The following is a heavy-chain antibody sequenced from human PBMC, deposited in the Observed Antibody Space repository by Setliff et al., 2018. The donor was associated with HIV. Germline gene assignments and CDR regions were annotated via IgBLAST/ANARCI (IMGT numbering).Heavy chain of an antibody. V-gene: IGHV1-24*01. Sequence: ASVKVSCKASGYTFTSYYIHWVRQAPGKGLEWMGGFDPEDGETIYAQKFQGRVTMTEDTSTDTAYMELSSLRSEDTAVYYCAFRSGFHVGLDAWGQGTLVTVSS. CDR2: FDPEDGET. D-gene: IGHD3-3*01. J-gene: IGHJ5*02. CDR3: AFRSGFHVGLDA. CDR1: GYTFTSYY.